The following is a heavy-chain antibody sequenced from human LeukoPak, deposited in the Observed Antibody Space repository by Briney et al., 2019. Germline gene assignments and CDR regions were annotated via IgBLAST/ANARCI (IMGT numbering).Heavy chain of an antibody. CDR2: ISGSDGST. Sequence: PGGSLRLSCAASGFTFSSCAMSWVRQAPGKGLEWVSAISGSDGSTYYADSVKGRFTIPRDNSKNTLYLQMNSLRAEDTAVYYCAKDVEDYDFWSGYLYYFDYWGQGTLVTVSS. CDR3: AKDVEDYDFWSGYLYYFDY. CDR1: GFTFSSCA. J-gene: IGHJ4*02. D-gene: IGHD3-3*01. V-gene: IGHV3-23*01.